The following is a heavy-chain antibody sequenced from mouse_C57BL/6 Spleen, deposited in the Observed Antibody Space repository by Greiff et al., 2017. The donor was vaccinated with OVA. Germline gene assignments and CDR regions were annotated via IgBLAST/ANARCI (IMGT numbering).Heavy chain of an antibody. CDR1: GYSFTDYN. Sequence: VQLQQSGPELVKPGASVKISCKASGYSFTDYNMNWVKQSNGKSLEWLGVINPNYGTTSYHQKFKGKATLTVDQSSSTAYMQLNSLTSEDSAVDYCARDYGSSSYYYAMDYWGQGTSVTVSS. J-gene: IGHJ4*01. CDR2: INPNYGTT. D-gene: IGHD1-1*01. CDR3: ARDYGSSSYYYAMDY. V-gene: IGHV1-39*01.